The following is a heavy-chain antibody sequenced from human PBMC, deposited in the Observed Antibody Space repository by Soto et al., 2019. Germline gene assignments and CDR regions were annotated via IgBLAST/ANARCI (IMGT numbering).Heavy chain of an antibody. J-gene: IGHJ4*02. D-gene: IGHD3-16*02. CDR2: ISPYSGDT. V-gene: IGHV1-18*04. CDR1: GFVFSSYD. CDR3: AIDLRVWGTYRVFEY. Sequence: QVQLVQSGAEVKKPGASVKVSCQASGFVFSSYDISWVRQAPGQGLEWIGWISPYSGDTRYTQKLQDRLTKTTYTSTNTAYMELRSLTSDDTAVYYCAIDLRVWGTYRVFEYWGQGTLVSVSS.